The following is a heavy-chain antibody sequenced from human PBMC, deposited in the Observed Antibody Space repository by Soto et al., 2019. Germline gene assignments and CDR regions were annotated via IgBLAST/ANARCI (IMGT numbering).Heavy chain of an antibody. J-gene: IGHJ3*01. CDR1: VASFSAYY. CDR3: APLTVSLSGPYGLQV. D-gene: IGHD2-15*01. V-gene: IGHV4-34*01. CDR2: INHSGGA. Sequence: PSETLSLTCAVYVASFSAYYWSLIRQPPGKGLEWIGEINHSGGASYNPSLKIRVTISVDTSKSQFSLKLTSVTAADRAVYYCAPLTVSLSGPYGLQVWGQGTMVTVSS.